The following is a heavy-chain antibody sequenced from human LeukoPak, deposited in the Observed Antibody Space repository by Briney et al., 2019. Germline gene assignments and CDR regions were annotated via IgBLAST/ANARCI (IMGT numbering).Heavy chain of an antibody. V-gene: IGHV4-34*01. CDR1: GGPFSDYY. D-gene: IGHD3-10*01. CDR2: INHSGST. CDR3: ARRSVLLWFGEAQYGFDP. J-gene: IGHJ5*02. Sequence: SETLSLACAVSGGPFSDYYWNWIRQPPGKGLEWIGEINHSGSTYYNPSLKSRVTISVDTSKNQFSLKLSSVTAADTAVYYCARRSVLLWFGEAQYGFDPWGQGTLVTVSS.